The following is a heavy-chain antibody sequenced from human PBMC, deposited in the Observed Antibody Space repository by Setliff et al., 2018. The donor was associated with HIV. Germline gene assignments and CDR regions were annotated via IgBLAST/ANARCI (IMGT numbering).Heavy chain of an antibody. CDR2: ISPYNGNT. J-gene: IGHJ3*02. D-gene: IGHD3-3*01. V-gene: IGHV1-18*01. Sequence: GASVKVSCKAAGYSFHSYGLSWVRLAPGQGLEWMGWISPYNGNTNYAQRFQCRLTMTTDTSTITAYMELRSLRSDDTAVYYCARVRERIGVTGTDDAFDIWGQGTAVTVSS. CDR1: GYSFHSYG. CDR3: ARVRERIGVTGTDDAFDI.